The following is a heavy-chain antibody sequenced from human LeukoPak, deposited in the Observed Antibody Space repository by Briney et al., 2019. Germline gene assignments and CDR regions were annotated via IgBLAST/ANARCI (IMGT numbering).Heavy chain of an antibody. J-gene: IGHJ4*02. CDR2: ISWDGGST. V-gene: IGHV3-43*01. D-gene: IGHD6-19*01. CDR3: AKDIGGRESGIAVAGIYY. Sequence: PGGSLRLSCAASGFTFDDYTMHWVRQAPGKGLEWVSLISWDGGSTYYADSVKGRFTISRDNSKNSLYLQMNSLRTEDTALYYCAKDIGGRESGIAVAGIYYWGQGTLVTVSS. CDR1: GFTFDDYT.